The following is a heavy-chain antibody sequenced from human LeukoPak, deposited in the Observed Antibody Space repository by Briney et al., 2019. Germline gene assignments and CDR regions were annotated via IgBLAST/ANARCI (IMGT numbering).Heavy chain of an antibody. CDR1: GVSISNSSYY. CDR3: ARAVLATKSEHWFDS. Sequence: PSETLSLTCTVSGVSISNSSYYWGWIRQPPGKGLEWIGSIYYSGSTFYNPSLKSRLTISVETSKNQFSLNLSSVTAADTAMYYCARAVLATKSEHWFDSWGQGTLVTVSS. D-gene: IGHD2-8*01. J-gene: IGHJ5*01. V-gene: IGHV4-39*07. CDR2: IYYSGST.